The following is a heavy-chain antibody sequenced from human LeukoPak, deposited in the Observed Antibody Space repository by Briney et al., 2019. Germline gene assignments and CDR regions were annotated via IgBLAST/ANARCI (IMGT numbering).Heavy chain of an antibody. CDR1: GGSFSGYY. D-gene: IGHD5-12*01. CDR3: ARGPSRIVATIDFDY. J-gene: IGHJ4*02. V-gene: IGHV4-34*01. CDR2: INHSGST. Sequence: PSETLSLTCAVYGGSFSGYYWSWNRQPPGKGLEWIGEINHSGSTNYNPSLKSRVTISVDTSKNQFSLKLSSVTAADTAVYYCARGPSRIVATIDFDYWGQGTLVTVSS.